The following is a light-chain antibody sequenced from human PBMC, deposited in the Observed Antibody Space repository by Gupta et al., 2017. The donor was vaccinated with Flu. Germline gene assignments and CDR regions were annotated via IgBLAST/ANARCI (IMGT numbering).Light chain of an antibody. Sequence: DIQLTQSPSSLSASVGDSITITCQASRDIDNYLNWYQQKPGRAPKLLLYDSSNSQTGVPSRFSGSASGTDFSLTISILHPDDVANYYCQQDASPSLTFGGGTKLDIK. CDR1: RDIDNY. CDR3: QQDASPSLT. CDR2: DSS. V-gene: IGKV1-33*01. J-gene: IGKJ4*01.